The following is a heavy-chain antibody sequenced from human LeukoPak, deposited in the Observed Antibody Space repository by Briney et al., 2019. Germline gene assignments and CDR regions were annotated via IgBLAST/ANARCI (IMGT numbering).Heavy chain of an antibody. Sequence: GGSLRLSCAASGFTFSSYEMNWVRQAPGKGLEWVAFIRYDGSNKYYADSVKGRFTISRDNSKNTLYLQMNSLRAEDTAVYYCAKNNEGYWGQGTLVTVSS. CDR2: IRYDGSNK. V-gene: IGHV3-30*02. CDR1: GFTFSSYE. J-gene: IGHJ4*02. CDR3: AKNNEGY. D-gene: IGHD1/OR15-1a*01.